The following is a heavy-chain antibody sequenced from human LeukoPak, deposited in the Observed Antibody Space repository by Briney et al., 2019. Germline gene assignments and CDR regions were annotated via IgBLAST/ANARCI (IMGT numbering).Heavy chain of an antibody. V-gene: IGHV4-61*08. CDR3: ARGGNDAFDI. D-gene: IGHD4-23*01. Sequence: SETLSLTCTVSGGSISSGDYYWSWIRQPPGKGLEWIGFVYYIGTTNYNPSLKSRVTTSLGTSKNQFSLRLSSVTAADTAVYYCARGGNDAFDIWGQGTVVTVSS. CDR2: VYYIGTT. J-gene: IGHJ3*02. CDR1: GGSISSGDYY.